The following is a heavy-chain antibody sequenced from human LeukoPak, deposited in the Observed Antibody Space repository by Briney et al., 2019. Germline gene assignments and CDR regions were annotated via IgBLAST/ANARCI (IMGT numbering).Heavy chain of an antibody. Sequence: GGSLRLSCAASGFTFSSYSMNWVRQAPGKGLEWVSSISSSSSYIYYADSVKGRFTISRDNAKSSLYLQMNSLRAEDTAVYYCARPEHIVVVTASGFDHWGQGTLVTVSS. J-gene: IGHJ4*02. V-gene: IGHV3-21*01. CDR1: GFTFSSYS. CDR3: ARPEHIVVVTASGFDH. D-gene: IGHD2-21*02. CDR2: ISSSSSYI.